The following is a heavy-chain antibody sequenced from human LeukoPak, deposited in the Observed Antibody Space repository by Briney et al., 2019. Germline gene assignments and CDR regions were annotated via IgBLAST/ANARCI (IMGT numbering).Heavy chain of an antibody. V-gene: IGHV3-23*01. Sequence: GGSLRLSCAASGFTFSICAMSCVRQAPGKGLEWVSGISDGGGTTNYADAVKGRFTISTDKSTNTLFLQMNSLRAEDTAVYYCAESYGDYLGYFDSWGQGTLVTVSS. CDR1: GFTFSICA. D-gene: IGHD4-17*01. J-gene: IGHJ4*02. CDR2: ISDGGGTT. CDR3: AESYGDYLGYFDS.